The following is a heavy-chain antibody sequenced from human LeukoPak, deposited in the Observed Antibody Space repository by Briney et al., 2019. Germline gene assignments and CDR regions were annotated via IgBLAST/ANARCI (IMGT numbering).Heavy chain of an antibody. Sequence: GGSLRLSCAASGFTFSSFWMSWVPQAPGKGVVWVANIKQDGSEKYYVDSVKGRFAISRANAKNSLYLQINSLRAEDTAVYYCARDCYYEYVWWSYRYFDYWGQGTLVTVSS. CDR3: ARDCYYEYVWWSYRYFDY. CDR1: GFTFSSFW. V-gene: IGHV3-7*01. D-gene: IGHD3-16*02. CDR2: IKQDGSEK. J-gene: IGHJ4*02.